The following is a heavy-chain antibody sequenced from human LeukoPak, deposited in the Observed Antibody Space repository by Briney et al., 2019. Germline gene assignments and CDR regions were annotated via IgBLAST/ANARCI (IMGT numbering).Heavy chain of an antibody. D-gene: IGHD3-10*01. CDR3: ARVPGSYYVDFDY. CDR1: GFTFSSYG. Sequence: GSLRLSCAASGFTFSSYGMHWVRQAPGKGLEWVAFIRYDGSNKYYADSVKGRFTTSRDNSKNTLYLQMDSLRAEDTAVYYCARVPGSYYVDFDYWGQGTLVTVSS. J-gene: IGHJ4*02. V-gene: IGHV3-30*02. CDR2: IRYDGSNK.